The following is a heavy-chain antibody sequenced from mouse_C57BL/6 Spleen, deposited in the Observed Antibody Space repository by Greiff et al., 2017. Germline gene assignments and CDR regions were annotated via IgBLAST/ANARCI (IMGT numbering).Heavy chain of an antibody. V-gene: IGHV1-39*01. Sequence: VQLQQSGPELVKPGASVKISCKASGYSFTDYNMNWVKQSNGKSLEWIGVINPNYGSTSYNQKFKGKATLTVDQSSSPAYMQLNSRTSEYSAAYYCARRLNWDFDDWGQGTTLTVAS. CDR2: INPNYGST. CDR3: ARRLNWDFDD. CDR1: GYSFTDYN. D-gene: IGHD4-1*01. J-gene: IGHJ2*01.